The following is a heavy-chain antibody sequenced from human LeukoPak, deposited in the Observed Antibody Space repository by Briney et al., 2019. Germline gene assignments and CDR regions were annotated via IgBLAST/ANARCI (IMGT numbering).Heavy chain of an antibody. D-gene: IGHD2-2*01. V-gene: IGHV4-39*07. CDR2: IYYSGST. Sequence: SETLSLTCTVSGGSISSSSYYWGWIRLPPGKGLEWIGSIYYSGSTYYNPSLKSRVTISVDTSKNQFSLKLSSVTAADTAVYYCARESVVPAAVFDYWGQGTLVTVSS. CDR1: GGSISSSSYY. CDR3: ARESVVPAAVFDY. J-gene: IGHJ4*02.